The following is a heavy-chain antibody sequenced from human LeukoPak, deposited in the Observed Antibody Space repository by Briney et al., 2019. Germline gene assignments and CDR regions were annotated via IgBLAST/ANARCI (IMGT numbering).Heavy chain of an antibody. D-gene: IGHD6-6*01. CDR3: ARGTSSIAARSGDGALAY. CDR1: GGTFSSYA. J-gene: IGHJ4*02. V-gene: IGHV1-69*05. CDR2: IIPIFGTA. Sequence: GSSVKVSCKASGGTFSSYAISWVRQAPGQGLEWMGGIIPIFGTANYAQKFQGRVTITTDESTSTAYMELSGLRSEDTAVYYCARGTSSIAARSGDGALAYWGQGTLVTVSS.